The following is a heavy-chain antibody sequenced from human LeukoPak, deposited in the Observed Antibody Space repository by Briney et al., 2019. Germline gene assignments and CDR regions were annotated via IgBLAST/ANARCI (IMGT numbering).Heavy chain of an antibody. CDR2: INHSGST. V-gene: IGHV4-34*01. CDR3: ARDAGYCSSTSCYKVFDY. D-gene: IGHD2-2*01. CDR1: GGSFSGYY. J-gene: IGHJ4*02. Sequence: PSETLSLTCAVYGGSFSGYYWSWIRQPPGKGLEWIGEINHSGSTNYNPSLKSRVTISVDTSKNQFSLKLSSVTAADTAVYYCARDAGYCSSTSCYKVFDYWGQGTLVTVSS.